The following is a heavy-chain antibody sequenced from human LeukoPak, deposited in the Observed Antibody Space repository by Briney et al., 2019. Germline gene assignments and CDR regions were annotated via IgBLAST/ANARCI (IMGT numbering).Heavy chain of an antibody. V-gene: IGHV4-59*08. CDR3: AKSNYGDSSPTFFDP. CDR2: IHYSGST. D-gene: IGHD4-17*01. J-gene: IGHJ5*02. Sequence: AETLSLAWTVSGGSVNSYCWSWVRQPPGKGREWIGYIHYSGSTNYNPSLKSRVTISVDTSKNQFSLKLSSVTAADTAVYYCAKSNYGDSSPTFFDPWGQGTLVTVSS. CDR1: GGSVNSYC.